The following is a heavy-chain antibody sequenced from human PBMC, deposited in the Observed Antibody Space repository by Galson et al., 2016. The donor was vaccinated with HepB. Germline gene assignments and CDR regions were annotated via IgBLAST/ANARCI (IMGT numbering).Heavy chain of an antibody. CDR3: AKDRSYGYFGSGGMDV. D-gene: IGHD3-10*01. J-gene: IGHJ6*02. CDR2: ISYDGSNK. Sequence: SLRLSCAASGFTFSSYGMHWVRQAPGKGLEWVAVISYDGSNKYYADSVKGRFTTSRDNSKNTLYLQMNSLRAEDTAVYYCAKDRSYGYFGSGGMDVWAKGPRSPSP. V-gene: IGHV3-30*18. CDR1: GFTFSSYG.